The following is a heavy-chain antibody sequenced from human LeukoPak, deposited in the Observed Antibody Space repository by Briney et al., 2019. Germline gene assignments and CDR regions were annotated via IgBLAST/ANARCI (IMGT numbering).Heavy chain of an antibody. CDR2: INHSGS. CDR1: GGSFSGYY. CDR3: ARASYCSSTSCYTDYYYYYGMDV. D-gene: IGHD2-2*02. V-gene: IGHV4-34*01. J-gene: IGHJ6*02. Sequence: PSETLSLTCAVYGGSFSGYYWSWLRQPPGEGLEWLGEINHSGSTISVDTSKNQFSLKLSSVTAADTAVYYCARASYCSSTSCYTDYYYYYGMDVWGQGTTVTVSS.